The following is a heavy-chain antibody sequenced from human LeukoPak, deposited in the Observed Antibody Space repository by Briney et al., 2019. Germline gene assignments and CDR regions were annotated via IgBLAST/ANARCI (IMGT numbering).Heavy chain of an antibody. CDR1: GGSISSGGYS. J-gene: IGHJ4*02. V-gene: IGHV4-30-2*01. D-gene: IGHD2-15*01. CDR2: IYHSGST. Sequence: PSETLSLICAVSGGSISSGGYSWSWIRQPPGKGLEWIGYIYHSGSTYYNPSLKSRVTISVDRSKNQFSLKLSSVTAADTAVYYCARGTLGYDYWGQGTLVTVSS. CDR3: ARGTLGYDY.